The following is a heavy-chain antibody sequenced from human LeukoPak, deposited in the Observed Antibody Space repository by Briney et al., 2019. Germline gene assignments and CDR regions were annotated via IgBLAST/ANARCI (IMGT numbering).Heavy chain of an antibody. V-gene: IGHV3-23*01. CDR3: AKSWGYYDSSGYLY. CDR2: ISVGAEYI. D-gene: IGHD3-22*01. Sequence: GGSLRLSCAASGFTFSTYVMNWFRQAPGKGLEWVSTISVGAEYIFYADSVKGRFTISRDNSKNTLYLQMNSLRAEDTAVYYCAKSWGYYDSSGYLYWGQGTLVTVSS. CDR1: GFTFSTYV. J-gene: IGHJ4*02.